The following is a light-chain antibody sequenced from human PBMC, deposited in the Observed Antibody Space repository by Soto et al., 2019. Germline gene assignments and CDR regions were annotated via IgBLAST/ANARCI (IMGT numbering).Light chain of an antibody. CDR3: QQYDTSPPT. Sequence: EIVLTQSPGTLSLSPGERATLSCRASQTIASRYLAWYQHQPCQAPRLLIYRTFARAPGIPDRFSGGGSGTAFTLTISRLEREDFAVYYCQQYDTSPPTFGQGTRLDIK. CDR2: RTF. CDR1: QTIASRY. J-gene: IGKJ5*01. V-gene: IGKV3-20*01.